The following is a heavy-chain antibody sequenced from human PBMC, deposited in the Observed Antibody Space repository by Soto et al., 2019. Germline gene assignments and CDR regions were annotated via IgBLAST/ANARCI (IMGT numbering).Heavy chain of an antibody. D-gene: IGHD2-8*01. CDR2: IYYSGST. J-gene: IGHJ4*02. Sequence: SETLSLTCTVSGGSISSSSYYWGWIRQPPGKGLEWIGSIYYSGSTYYNPSLKSRVTISVDTSKNQLSLKLSSVTAADTAVYYCAREGMVPKLSDYWGQGTLVNVSS. V-gene: IGHV4-39*02. CDR3: AREGMVPKLSDY. CDR1: GGSISSSSYY.